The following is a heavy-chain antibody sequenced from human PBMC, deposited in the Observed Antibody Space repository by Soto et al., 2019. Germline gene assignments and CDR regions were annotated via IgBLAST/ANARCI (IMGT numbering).Heavy chain of an antibody. CDR2: ISGSGGST. Sequence: EVQLLESGGGLVQPGGSLRLSCAASGFTFSSYAMSWVRQAPGKGLEWVSAISGSGGSTYYADSVKGRFTISRDNSKNTLYLQMNSLRAEDTAVYYCAKDNAAGSSCWYWGFDYWGQGTLVTVSS. V-gene: IGHV3-23*01. CDR1: GFTFSSYA. CDR3: AKDNAAGSSCWYWGFDY. D-gene: IGHD6-19*01. J-gene: IGHJ4*02.